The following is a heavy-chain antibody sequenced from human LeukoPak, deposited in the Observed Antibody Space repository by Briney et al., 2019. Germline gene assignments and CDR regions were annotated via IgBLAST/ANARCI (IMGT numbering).Heavy chain of an antibody. CDR2: INTDGSST. D-gene: IGHD5-18*01. J-gene: IGHJ6*03. CDR1: GFTFSSYW. V-gene: IGHV3-74*01. CDR3: ARDQSVDTAMVTSYYHYMDV. Sequence: GGSLRLSCAASGFTFSSYWMHWVRQAPGKGLVYVSRINTDGSSTTYADSVKGRFTISRDNAKNSLYLQMNSLRAEDTAVYYCARDQSVDTAMVTSYYHYMDVWGKGTTVTVSS.